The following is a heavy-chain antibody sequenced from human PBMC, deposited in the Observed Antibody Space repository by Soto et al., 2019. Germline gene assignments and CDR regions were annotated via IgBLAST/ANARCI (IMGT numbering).Heavy chain of an antibody. V-gene: IGHV3-48*01. D-gene: IGHD2-15*01. CDR2: ISSSSSTI. CDR1: GFTFSSYS. CDR3: ARDPLGYCSGGSCAVHV. J-gene: IGHJ6*04. Sequence: GGSLRLSCAASGFTFSSYSMNWVRQAPGKGLEWVSYISSSSSTIYYADSVKGRFTISRDNAKNSLYLQMNSLRAEDTAVYYCARDPLGYCSGGSCAVHVWGKGTTVTVSS.